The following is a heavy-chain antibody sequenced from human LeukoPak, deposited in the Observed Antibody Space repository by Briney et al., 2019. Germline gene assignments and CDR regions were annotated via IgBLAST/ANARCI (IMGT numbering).Heavy chain of an antibody. D-gene: IGHD1-1*01. J-gene: IGHJ6*02. V-gene: IGHV1-69*13. Sequence: SVKVSCKASGGTFSSYAISWVRQAPGQGLEWMGGIIPIFGTANYAQKFQRRVTITADESTSTAYMELSSLRSEDTAVYYCARDLGEGYRYNWNDEAFYYYGMDVWGQGTTVTVSS. CDR1: GGTFSSYA. CDR3: ARDLGEGYRYNWNDEAFYYYGMDV. CDR2: IIPIFGTA.